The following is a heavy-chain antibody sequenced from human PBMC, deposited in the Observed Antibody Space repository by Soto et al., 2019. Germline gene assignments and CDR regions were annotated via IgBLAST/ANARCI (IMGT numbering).Heavy chain of an antibody. V-gene: IGHV3-33*01. CDR2: IWYDGSNK. D-gene: IGHD4-17*01. CDR1: GFTFSSYG. CDR3: AREKTDYGDAPNYNMDV. J-gene: IGHJ6*03. Sequence: QVQLVESGGGVVQPGRSLRLSCAASGFTFSSYGMHWVRQAPGKGLEWVAVIWYDGSNKYYADSVKGRFTISRDNSKNTLYLQMNSLRAEDTAVYYCAREKTDYGDAPNYNMDVWGKGTTVTVSS.